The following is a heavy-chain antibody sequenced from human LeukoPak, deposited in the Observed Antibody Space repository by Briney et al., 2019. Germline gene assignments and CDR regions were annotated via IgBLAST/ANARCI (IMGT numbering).Heavy chain of an antibody. D-gene: IGHD2-21*01. Sequence: GASVKVSCKASGYTFTKHAMHWVRQAPGQRFEWMGWTETGNDDTTYSQKFQDRVTITRDTSASTVYMELSSLRSEDTAMYYCARGFQGTFDIWGQGTMVTVSS. CDR3: ARGFQGTFDI. J-gene: IGHJ3*02. CDR1: GYTFTKHA. V-gene: IGHV1-3*04. CDR2: TETGNDDT.